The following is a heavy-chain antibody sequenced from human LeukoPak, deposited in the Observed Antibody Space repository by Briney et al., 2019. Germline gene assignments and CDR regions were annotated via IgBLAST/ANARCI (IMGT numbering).Heavy chain of an antibody. CDR1: GGSFSGYH. V-gene: IGHV4-34*01. D-gene: IGHD5-12*01. CDR3: ARVGQRDSGYDGGYYFDY. J-gene: IGHJ4*02. Sequence: SETLSLTCAVYGGSFSGYHWSWIRQPPGKGLEWIGEINESGSINFNPSLKSRVTIAVDTSKNQFSLKLSSVTAADTAVCYCARVGQRDSGYDGGYYFDYWGQGTLVTVSS. CDR2: INESGSI.